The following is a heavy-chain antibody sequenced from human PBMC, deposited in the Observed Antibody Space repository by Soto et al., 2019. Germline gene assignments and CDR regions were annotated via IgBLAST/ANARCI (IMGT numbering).Heavy chain of an antibody. CDR2: ISAYNGNR. J-gene: IGHJ6*02. CDR3: ARGGQECSNSGCGYIYDGMDV. V-gene: IGHV1-18*04. Sequence: GASVKVSCKASGYTFTSYGISWVRQAPGQGLEWMGWISAYNGNRHFAEGLRGRITMTTNTTTSTADMELRSLSSDDTAVYYCARGGQECSNSGCGYIYDGMDVWGQGTTVTVS. D-gene: IGHD1-26*01. CDR1: GYTFTSYG.